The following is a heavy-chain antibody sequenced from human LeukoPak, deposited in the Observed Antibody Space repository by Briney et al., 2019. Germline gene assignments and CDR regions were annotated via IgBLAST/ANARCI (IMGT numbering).Heavy chain of an antibody. CDR1: GGSISSSSYY. J-gene: IGHJ5*02. V-gene: IGHV4-39*02. CDR2: IYYSGST. CDR3: ARDRGVWGSLSWFDP. Sequence: PSETLSLTCTVSGGSISSSSYYWGWIRQPPGKGLEWIGYIYYSGSTDYKPSLKSRVTMSIDTSKNQFSLKLSSVTAADTAVYYCARDRGVWGSLSWFDPWGQGTLVTVSS. D-gene: IGHD3-16*01.